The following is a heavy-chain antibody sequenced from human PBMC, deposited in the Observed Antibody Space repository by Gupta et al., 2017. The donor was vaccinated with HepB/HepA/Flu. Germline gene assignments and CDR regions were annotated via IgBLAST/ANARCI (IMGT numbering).Heavy chain of an antibody. Sequence: EVQLVESGGGLVQPGGSLRLSCAASGFTFSSYDMHWVRQATGKGLELVSAIGTAGATYYPGSVKGRFTSSRENAKNSLYLQMNSLRAGDTAVYYCARVCRRSIITGTTWRCAFDYWGQGTLVTVSS. V-gene: IGHV3-13*01. CDR3: ARVCRRSIITGTTWRCAFDY. CDR2: IGTAGAT. J-gene: IGHJ4*02. D-gene: IGHD1-20*01. CDR1: GFTFSSYD.